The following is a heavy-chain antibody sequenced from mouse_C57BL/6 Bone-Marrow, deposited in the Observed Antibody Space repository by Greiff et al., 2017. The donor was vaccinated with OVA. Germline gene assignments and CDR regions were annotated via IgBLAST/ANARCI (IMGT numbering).Heavy chain of an antibody. CDR2: IDPSDSYT. CDR3: ARGYSRNAMDY. V-gene: IGHV1-69*01. D-gene: IGHD2-2*01. Sequence: QVQLQQPGAELVMPGASVKLSCKASGYTFTSYWMRWVKQRPGQGLEWIGEIDPSDSYTNYNQKFKGKSTLTVDKSSSTAYMQLSSLTSEDSAVYYCARGYSRNAMDYWGQGTSVTVSS. J-gene: IGHJ4*01. CDR1: GYTFTSYW.